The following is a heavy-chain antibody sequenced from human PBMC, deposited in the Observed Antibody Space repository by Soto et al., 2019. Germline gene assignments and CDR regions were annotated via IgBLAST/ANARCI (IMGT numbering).Heavy chain of an antibody. CDR1: GFTFSSYA. CDR2: ISGDDVTT. J-gene: IGHJ4*02. V-gene: IGHV3-23*01. Sequence: EVQLLESGGGLVQPGGSLRLSCAASGFTFSSYAMNWVRQAPGKGLEWVSAISGDDVTTYYADSVKGRFTLSRDNSKNTLYLQMNSLRADDTAVYYCAKAVRGYTYGPDYWGQGTLVTVSS. CDR3: AKAVRGYTYGPDY. D-gene: IGHD5-18*01.